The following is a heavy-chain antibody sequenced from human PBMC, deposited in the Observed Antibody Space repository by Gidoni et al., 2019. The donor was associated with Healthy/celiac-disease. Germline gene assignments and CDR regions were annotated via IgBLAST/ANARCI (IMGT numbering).Heavy chain of an antibody. D-gene: IGHD1-7*01. CDR2: INPNSGGT. CDR1: GYTFTDYY. CDR3: ARGLELGYLDL. V-gene: IGHV1-2*06. Sequence: QVQLVQSAAEVKKPGASVTVSCKASGYTFTDYYMHWVRQAPGQGLEWMGRINPNSGGTKYAQKFQGRVTMTRDTSIRTAYMELTWLRSDDTAVFYCARGLELGYLDLWGRGTLVTVSS. J-gene: IGHJ2*01.